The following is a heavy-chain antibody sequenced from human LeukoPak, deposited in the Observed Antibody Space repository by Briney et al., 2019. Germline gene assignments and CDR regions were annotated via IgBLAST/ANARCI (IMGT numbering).Heavy chain of an antibody. J-gene: IGHJ4*02. V-gene: IGHV4-39*07. Sequence: SETLSLTCPVSGGSISSSSYYWGWIRQPPGKGLEWIGSVYHSGTTYYNPSLKSRVTISVDTSKNQFSLKLRSVTAADTAVYYCASGTRGINYYDTSGLAYFFEYWGQGTKVTVSS. CDR1: GGSISSSSYY. CDR2: VYHSGTT. CDR3: ASGTRGINYYDTSGLAYFFEY. D-gene: IGHD3-22*01.